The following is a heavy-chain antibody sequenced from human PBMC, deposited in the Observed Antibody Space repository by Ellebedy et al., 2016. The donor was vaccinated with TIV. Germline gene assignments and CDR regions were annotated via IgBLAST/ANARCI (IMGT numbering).Heavy chain of an antibody. Sequence: GESLKISCTASGFTLRSYAMNWVRQAPGKGLEWVSSISSIGYYIYYADSVKGRFTITRDDARNSLFLQMDSLSAEDTAVYYCARSAELDSWGQGALVTVSS. CDR1: GFTLRSYA. CDR2: ISSIGYYI. D-gene: IGHD1-26*01. V-gene: IGHV3-21*01. CDR3: ARSAELDS. J-gene: IGHJ4*02.